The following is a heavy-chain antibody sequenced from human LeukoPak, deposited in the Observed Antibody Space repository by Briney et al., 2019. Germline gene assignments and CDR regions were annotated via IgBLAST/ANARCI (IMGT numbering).Heavy chain of an antibody. D-gene: IGHD1-26*01. CDR2: IFHSGST. V-gene: IGHV4-4*02. CDR1: GGSISSNNW. CDR3: ARAVGLYYFDY. J-gene: IGHJ4*02. Sequence: SGTLSLTCAVSGGSISSNNWWSWVRQPPGKGLEWIGEIFHSGSTNYNPSLKSRVTISVDTSKNQFSLKLSSVTAADTAVYYCARAVGLYYFDYWGQGTLVTVSS.